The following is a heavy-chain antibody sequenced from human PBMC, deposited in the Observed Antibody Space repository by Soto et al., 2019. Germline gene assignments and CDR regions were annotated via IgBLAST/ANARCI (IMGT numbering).Heavy chain of an antibody. CDR3: ARGNYDFWSGYDY. V-gene: IGHV3-21*01. J-gene: IGHJ4*02. Sequence: GGSLRLSCAASGFTFSSYSMNWVRQAPGKGLEWVSSISSSSSYIYYADSVKGRFTISRDNAKNSLYLQMNSLRAEDTAVYYCARGNYDFWSGYDYWGQGTLVTVSS. CDR1: GFTFSSYS. D-gene: IGHD3-3*01. CDR2: ISSSSSYI.